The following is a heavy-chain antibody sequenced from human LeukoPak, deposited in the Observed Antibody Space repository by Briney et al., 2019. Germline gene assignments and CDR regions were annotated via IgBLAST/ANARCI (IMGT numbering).Heavy chain of an antibody. CDR1: GFIVSNNY. D-gene: IGHD2-21*01. J-gene: IGHJ6*03. V-gene: IGHV3-66*04. Sequence: GGSLRLSCAASGFIVSNNYMSWVRQAPGKGLEWVSVIYAGGSTYYADSVKGRFTISRDNSKNTLFLQMNSLRGEDTAVYYCAKHLGSHSFLFYYMDVWGKGTSVIVSS. CDR3: AKHLGSHSFLFYYMDV. CDR2: IYAGGST.